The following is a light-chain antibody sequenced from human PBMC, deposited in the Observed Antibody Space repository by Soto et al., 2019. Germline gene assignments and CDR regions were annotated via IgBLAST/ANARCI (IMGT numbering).Light chain of an antibody. CDR1: QGIGSW. J-gene: IGKJ3*01. V-gene: IGKV1-12*01. CDR2: AAS. Sequence: DIQMTQSPSSVSASVGDRVTITCRASQGIGSWLAWYQQKPGKAPNLLIYAASILQRGVPSRFSGSAAGTAFTITINSLQPEDFATYYCQQANSFLLVCLGTGTKVDFK. CDR3: QQANSFLLVC.